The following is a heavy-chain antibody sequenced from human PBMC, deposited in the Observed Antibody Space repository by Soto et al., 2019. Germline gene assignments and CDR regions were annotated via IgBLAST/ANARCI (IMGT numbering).Heavy chain of an antibody. CDR1: GGTFSSYT. CDR2: IIPILGIA. J-gene: IGHJ4*02. Sequence: ASVKVSCKASGGTFSSYTISWVRQAPGQGLEWMGRIIPILGIANYAQKFQGRVTITADKSTSTAYMELSSLRSEDTAVYYCASYGSGTPYHKEYYFDYWGQGTLVTVSS. D-gene: IGHD3-10*01. CDR3: ASYGSGTPYHKEYYFDY. V-gene: IGHV1-69*02.